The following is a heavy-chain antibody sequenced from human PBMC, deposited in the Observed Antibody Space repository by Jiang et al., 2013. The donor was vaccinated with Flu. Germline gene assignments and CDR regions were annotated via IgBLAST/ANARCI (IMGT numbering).Heavy chain of an antibody. Sequence: ALLKPSETLSLTCTVSGGSVSSGSYYWSWIRQPPGKGLEWIGYIYYSGSTNYNPSLKSRVTISVDTSKNQFSLKLSSVTAADTAVYYCARVMTYSSGWYDEEIDYWGQGTLVTVSS. V-gene: IGHV4-61*01. CDR2: IYYSGST. CDR1: GGSVSSGSYY. J-gene: IGHJ4*02. CDR3: ARVMTYSSGWYDEEIDY. D-gene: IGHD6-19*01.